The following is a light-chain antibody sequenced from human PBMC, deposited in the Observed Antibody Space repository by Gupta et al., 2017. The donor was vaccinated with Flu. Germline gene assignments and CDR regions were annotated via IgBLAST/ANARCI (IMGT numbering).Light chain of an antibody. V-gene: IGLV6-57*04. Sequence: NVRLIQPPSVSESPGGTVTISCPRSSGSIDSEYVHWFRQRPGSNPTPVIYEDNERPFGVPDRFSGSVDSSSNSASLTISGLKTEDEADYYCLCYDGMNRWVFGGGTKVTVL. CDR3: LCYDGMNRWV. J-gene: IGLJ3*02. CDR1: SGSIDSEY. CDR2: EDN.